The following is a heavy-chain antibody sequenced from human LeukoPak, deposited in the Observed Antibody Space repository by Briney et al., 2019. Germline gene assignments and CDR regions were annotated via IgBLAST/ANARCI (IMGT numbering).Heavy chain of an antibody. CDR1: GFTFSSYG. V-gene: IGHV3-48*01. D-gene: IGHD3-16*02. J-gene: IGHJ4*02. CDR3: ARDPFSLRLRLGELSFDY. Sequence: GRSLRLSCAASGFTFSSYGMNWVRQAPGKGLEWVSHISSSSRTIYYADPVKGRFTISRDNAKNSLYLQMNSLRAEDTAVYYCARDPFSLRLRLGELSFDYWGQGTLVTVSS. CDR2: ISSSSRTI.